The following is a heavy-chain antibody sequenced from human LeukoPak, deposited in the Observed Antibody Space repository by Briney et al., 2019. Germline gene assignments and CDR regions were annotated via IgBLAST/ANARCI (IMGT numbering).Heavy chain of an antibody. V-gene: IGHV3-11*04. J-gene: IGHJ4*02. CDR1: GFTFSDYY. CDR3: ARDDPRLLLNY. Sequence: GGSLRLSCVASGFTFSDYYMSWIRQAPGEGLEWVSYISSSGSTIYYADSVKGRFTISRDNAKNSLYLQMNSLRAEDTAVYYCARDDPRLLLNYWGQGTLVTVSS. D-gene: IGHD3-22*01. CDR2: ISSSGSTI.